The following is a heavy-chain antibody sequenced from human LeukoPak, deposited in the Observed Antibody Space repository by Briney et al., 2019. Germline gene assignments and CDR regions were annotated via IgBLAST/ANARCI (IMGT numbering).Heavy chain of an antibody. CDR2: INAGNGNT. V-gene: IGHV1-3*01. CDR3: ARNPVAPYAFDI. D-gene: IGHD6-19*01. Sequence: ASVKVFCKASGYTFTSYAMHWVRQAPGQRLEWMGWINAGNGNTKYSQKFQGRVTITRDTSASTAYMELSSPRSEDTAVYYCARNPVAPYAFDIWGQGTMVTVSS. CDR1: GYTFTSYA. J-gene: IGHJ3*02.